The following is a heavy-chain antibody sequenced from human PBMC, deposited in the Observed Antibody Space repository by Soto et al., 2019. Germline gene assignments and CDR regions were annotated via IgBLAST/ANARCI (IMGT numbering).Heavy chain of an antibody. CDR3: ARAGDMVRGAVMDV. CDR1: GFTFSNYW. CDR2: ISSSGSYI. J-gene: IGHJ6*02. Sequence: GSLRLSCAASGFTFSNYWMTWARQAPGKGLEWVSSISSSGSYIYYADSVKGRFTISRDNAKNSLYLQMNSLRAEDTAVYYCARAGDMVRGAVMDVWGQGTTVTVSS. D-gene: IGHD3-10*01. V-gene: IGHV3-21*01.